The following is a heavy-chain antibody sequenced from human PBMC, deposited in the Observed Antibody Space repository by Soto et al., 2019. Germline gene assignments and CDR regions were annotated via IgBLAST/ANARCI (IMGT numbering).Heavy chain of an antibody. CDR2: MNPNSGNT. Sequence: GASVKVSCKASGYTFTSYDINWVRQATGQGLEWMGWMNPNSGNTGYAQKFQGRVTMTRNTSISTAYMELSSLRSEDTAVYYCGLGFGVVTYAFDIWGQGTMVTVSS. V-gene: IGHV1-8*01. D-gene: IGHD3-3*01. CDR1: GYTFTSYD. CDR3: GLGFGVVTYAFDI. J-gene: IGHJ3*02.